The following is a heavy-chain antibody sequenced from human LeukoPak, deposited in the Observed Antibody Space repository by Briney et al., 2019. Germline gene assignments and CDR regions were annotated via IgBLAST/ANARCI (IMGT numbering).Heavy chain of an antibody. CDR3: ARSRSPYYYYGMDV. CDR2: INPNSGGT. V-gene: IGHV1-2*02. CDR1: GYTFTGYY. Sequence: ASVKVSCKASGYTFTGYYMHWVRQAPGQGLEWMGWINPNSGGTNYAQKLQGRVTMTRDTSISTAYMELSRLRSDDTAVYYCARSRSPYYYYGMDVWGQGTTVTVSS. J-gene: IGHJ6*02. D-gene: IGHD5/OR15-5a*01.